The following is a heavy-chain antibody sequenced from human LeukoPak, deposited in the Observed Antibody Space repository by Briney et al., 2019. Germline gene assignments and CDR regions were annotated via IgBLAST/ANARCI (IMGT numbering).Heavy chain of an antibody. V-gene: IGHV3-53*04. CDR2: IYSGGST. J-gene: IGHJ3*02. CDR3: ARDRGSYFHDAFDI. Sequence: GGSLRLSCAASGFTVSNNYMNWVRQAPGKGLEWVSTIYSGGSTYYADSVKGRFTISRHNSKNTLDLQMNSLRAEDTAVYYCARDRGSYFHDAFDIWGQGTMVTVSS. D-gene: IGHD1-26*01. CDR1: GFTVSNNY.